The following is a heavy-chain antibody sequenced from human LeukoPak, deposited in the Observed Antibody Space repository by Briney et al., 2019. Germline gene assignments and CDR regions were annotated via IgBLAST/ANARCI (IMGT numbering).Heavy chain of an antibody. J-gene: IGHJ5*02. CDR1: GGSISSYY. D-gene: IGHD3-3*01. CDR3: ARDWPYYDFWSGYHQTNWFDP. Sequence: SETLSLACTVSGGSISSYYWSWIRQPAGKGLEWIGRIYTSGSTNYNPSFKSRVTMSVDTSKNQFSLKLSSVTAADTAVYYCARDWPYYDFWSGYHQTNWFDPWGQGTLVTVSS. CDR2: IYTSGST. V-gene: IGHV4-4*07.